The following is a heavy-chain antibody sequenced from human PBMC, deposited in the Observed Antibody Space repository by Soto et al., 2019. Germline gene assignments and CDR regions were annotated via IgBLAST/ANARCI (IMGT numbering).Heavy chain of an antibody. D-gene: IGHD2-15*01. Sequence: QVQLQESGPGLVKPSETLSLTCTVSGGSISSYYWSWIRQPPGKGLEWIGYIYYSGSTNYNPSLKSRVTISVDTSKNQFSLKLSSVTAADTAVYYCARDRYCSGGSCYPGFDPWGQGPLVTVSS. CDR1: GGSISSYY. CDR3: ARDRYCSGGSCYPGFDP. V-gene: IGHV4-59*01. J-gene: IGHJ5*02. CDR2: IYYSGST.